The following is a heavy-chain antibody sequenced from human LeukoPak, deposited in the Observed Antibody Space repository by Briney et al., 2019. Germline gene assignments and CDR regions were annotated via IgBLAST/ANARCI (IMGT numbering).Heavy chain of an antibody. CDR3: AKTGAMANL. CDR2: ISGSGGST. Sequence: PSETLSLTCTVSGGSLSSYFWSWIRQPPGKGLEWVSAISGSGGSTYYADSVKGRFTISRDNSKNTLYLQMNSLRAEDTAVYYCAKTGAMANLWGQGTLVTVSS. J-gene: IGHJ4*02. V-gene: IGHV3-23*01. D-gene: IGHD1-26*01. CDR1: GGSLSSYF.